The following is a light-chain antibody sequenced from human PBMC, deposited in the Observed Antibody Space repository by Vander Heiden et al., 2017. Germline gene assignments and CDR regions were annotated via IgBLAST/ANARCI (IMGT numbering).Light chain of an antibody. V-gene: IGKV1-8*01. CDR3: QEDDSYAST. CDR1: QGISSY. CDR2: AAS. Sequence: SPSSFSASTGDRVTITWRASQGISSYLAWYQQKPGKAPKLLIYAASTLQSGVPSRFSASSSGRDFPLTIRLLHSAHFAPYNSQEDDSYASTFGEGTKVEIK. J-gene: IGKJ1*01.